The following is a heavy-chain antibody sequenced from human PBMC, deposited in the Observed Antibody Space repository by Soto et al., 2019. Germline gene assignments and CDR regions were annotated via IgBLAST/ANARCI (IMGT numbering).Heavy chain of an antibody. Sequence: EVQLLESGGGLVQPGGSLRLSCAASGFTFSSYAMSWVRQAPGKGLEWVSAISGSGGSTYYADSVKGRFTISRDNSKNTLYLQMNSLRAEDTAVYYCAKDLTYDDFWSGYYAFDYWGQGTLVTVSS. D-gene: IGHD3-3*01. CDR3: AKDLTYDDFWSGYYAFDY. CDR1: GFTFSSYA. V-gene: IGHV3-23*01. J-gene: IGHJ4*02. CDR2: ISGSGGST.